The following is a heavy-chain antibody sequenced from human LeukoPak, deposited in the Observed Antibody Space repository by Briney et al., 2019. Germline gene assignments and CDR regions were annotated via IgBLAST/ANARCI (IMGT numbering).Heavy chain of an antibody. CDR3: ARVYTGGWYSRRRSSHAFDI. J-gene: IGHJ3*02. CDR2: ISSSSSYI. CDR1: GFTFSSYS. V-gene: IGHV3-21*01. D-gene: IGHD6-19*01. Sequence: GGSLRLSCAASGFTFSSYSMNWVRQAPGKGLEWVSSISSSSSYIYYADSVKGRFTTSRDNAKNSLYLQMNSLRAEDTAVYYCARVYTGGWYSRRRSSHAFDIWGQGTMVTVSS.